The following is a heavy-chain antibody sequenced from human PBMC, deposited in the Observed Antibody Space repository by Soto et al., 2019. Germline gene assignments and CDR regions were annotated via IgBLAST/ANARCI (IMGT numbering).Heavy chain of an antibody. CDR3: ARHPSDFWSAP. Sequence: PSETLSLTCTVSGGSISSSSYFWGWIRQPPGKGLEWIGSIYYSGSTYYNPSLKSRVTVSVDTSKNQFSLKLSSVTAADTAVYYWARHPSDFWSAPWGKETLVTAPQ. CDR2: IYYSGST. J-gene: IGHJ5*02. D-gene: IGHD2-21*02. V-gene: IGHV4-39*01. CDR1: GGSISSSSYF.